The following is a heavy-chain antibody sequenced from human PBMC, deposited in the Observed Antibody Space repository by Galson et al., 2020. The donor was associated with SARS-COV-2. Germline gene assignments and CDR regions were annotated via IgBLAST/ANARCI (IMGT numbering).Heavy chain of an antibody. Sequence: ASVKVSCKASGYTFTSYYMHWVRQAPGQGLEWMGIINPSGGSTSYAQKFQGRVTMTRDTSTSTVYMELSSLRSEDTAVYYCARDKEVDYGDYGYAFDIWGQGTMVTVSS. CDR2: INPSGGST. CDR3: ARDKEVDYGDYGYAFDI. D-gene: IGHD4-17*01. CDR1: GYTFTSYY. V-gene: IGHV1-46*01. J-gene: IGHJ3*02.